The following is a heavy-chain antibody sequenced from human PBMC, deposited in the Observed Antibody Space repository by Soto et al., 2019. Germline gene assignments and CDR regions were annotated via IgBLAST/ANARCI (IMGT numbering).Heavy chain of an antibody. D-gene: IGHD3-22*01. Sequence: GESLKISCAASGFTFSSYSMNWVRQAPGKGLEWVSSISSSSSYIYYADSVKGRFTISRDNAKNSLYLQMNSLRAEDTAVYYCASGDTAMAPGYYYDSSGHYSYWGQGTLVTVSS. J-gene: IGHJ1*01. V-gene: IGHV3-21*01. CDR1: GFTFSSYS. CDR3: ASGDTAMAPGYYYDSSGHYSY. CDR2: ISSSSSYI.